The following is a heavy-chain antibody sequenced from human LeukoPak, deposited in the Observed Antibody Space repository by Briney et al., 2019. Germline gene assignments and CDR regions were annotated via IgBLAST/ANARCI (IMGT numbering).Heavy chain of an antibody. V-gene: IGHV3-53*01. J-gene: IGHJ4*02. CDR1: GFIVSTNY. D-gene: IGHD6-19*01. CDR2: IYSVGGT. Sequence: PGGSLRLSCAASGFIVSTNYMIWVRQAPGKGLEWVSVIYSVGGTYYADSVRGRFTISRDNSKNMLYLQMNNLRAEDTAVYYCARDTPAGDFEYWGQGTLVTVSS. CDR3: ARDTPAGDFEY.